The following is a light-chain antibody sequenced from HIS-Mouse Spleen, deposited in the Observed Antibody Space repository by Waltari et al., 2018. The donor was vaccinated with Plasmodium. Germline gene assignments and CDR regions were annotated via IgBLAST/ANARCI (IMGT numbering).Light chain of an antibody. CDR2: EGR. Sequence: QSALTQPASVSGSPGQSITISCTGTSSDVGSYNLVSWYQQHPGKAPKLMIYEGRKRPAGVSNRFSGSKSGNTASRTISGLEAEDEADYYCCSYAGSSTCVFGGGTKLTVL. J-gene: IGLJ3*02. V-gene: IGLV2-23*01. CDR1: SSDVGSYNL. CDR3: CSYAGSSTCV.